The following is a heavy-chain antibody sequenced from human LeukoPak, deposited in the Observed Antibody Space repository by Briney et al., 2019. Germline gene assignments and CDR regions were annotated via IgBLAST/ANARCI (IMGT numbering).Heavy chain of an antibody. Sequence: SETLSLTCTVSGGSISSGDYYWSWIRQPPGKGLEGIGYIYYSGSNYYNPSLKSRVTISEDTSKNQFYLKLSSVTAAETAVYYCASRTYYDIFTRFDYWGQGTLVTVSS. CDR1: GGSISSGDYY. J-gene: IGHJ4*02. CDR2: IYYSGSN. CDR3: ASRTYYDIFTRFDY. D-gene: IGHD3-9*01. V-gene: IGHV4-30-4*01.